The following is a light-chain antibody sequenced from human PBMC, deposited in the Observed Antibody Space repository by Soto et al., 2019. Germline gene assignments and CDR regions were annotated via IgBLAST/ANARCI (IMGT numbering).Light chain of an antibody. Sequence: EIVMTHSPVTLSVSPCERTTLSCRASQSVSSNLAWYQQRPGQAPRLLIYDASTRPTGIPSRFSGSGSGTEFTLTISSLEPEDFAVYYCQQYGTSPRTFGQGTKVDI. CDR1: QSVSSN. CDR2: DAS. V-gene: IGKV3-15*01. CDR3: QQYGTSPRT. J-gene: IGKJ1*01.